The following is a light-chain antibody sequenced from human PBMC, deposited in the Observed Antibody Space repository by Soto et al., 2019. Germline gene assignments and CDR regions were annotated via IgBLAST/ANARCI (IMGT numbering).Light chain of an antibody. CDR3: QQYNSYPLT. CDR2: KAS. Sequence: DIPMTQSPSTLSASVGDGVTITCRASQSISTWLAWYQQKPGKAPKLLIYKASRLEGGVPSRFSGSGSGTDFNITISSLQPDDCATYYCQQYNSYPLTLGGGTTVEIK. J-gene: IGKJ4*01. V-gene: IGKV1-5*03. CDR1: QSISTW.